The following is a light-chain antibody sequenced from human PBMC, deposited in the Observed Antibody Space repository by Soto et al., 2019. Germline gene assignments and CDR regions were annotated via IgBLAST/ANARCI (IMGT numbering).Light chain of an antibody. Sequence: EIVLTQSPATLSLSPGERATLSCRASQSVSSYLAWYQQKPGQAPRLLIYDASNRATGIPARFSGSGSGTDFTLPISSLEPEDFAFYYCQQRSNWPPWTFGKGTKVDIK. V-gene: IGKV3-11*01. CDR1: QSVSSY. CDR2: DAS. J-gene: IGKJ1*01. CDR3: QQRSNWPPWT.